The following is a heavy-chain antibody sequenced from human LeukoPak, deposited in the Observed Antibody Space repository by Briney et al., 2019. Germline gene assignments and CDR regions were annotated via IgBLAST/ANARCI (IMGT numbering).Heavy chain of an antibody. CDR1: GDSISSGGYY. J-gene: IGHJ5*02. CDR3: ARVTKSGSYFEGVSWFDP. Sequence: PSETLSLTCTVSGDSISSGGYYWSWIRQHPGKGLEWIGYIYYSGSTYYNPSLKSRITISVDTSKNQFSLNLSSVTAADTAVYYCARVTKSGSYFEGVSWFDPWGQGTPVTVSS. CDR2: IYYSGST. D-gene: IGHD1-26*01. V-gene: IGHV4-31*03.